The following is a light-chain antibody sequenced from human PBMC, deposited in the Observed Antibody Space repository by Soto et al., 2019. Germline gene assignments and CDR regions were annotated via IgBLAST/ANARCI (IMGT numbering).Light chain of an antibody. CDR1: QALRND. V-gene: IGKV1-17*01. CDR2: AVS. CDR3: LRHNDYPLT. J-gene: IGKJ4*01. Sequence: DIQMPPSPSSLSASVGDRVTITCRASQALRNDVGWYQQKPGQAPKSLIYAVSNLQSGVPSRFSGSGSRTEFTLTISSPQPEDFATYYCLRHNDYPLTFGGGTKGEIK.